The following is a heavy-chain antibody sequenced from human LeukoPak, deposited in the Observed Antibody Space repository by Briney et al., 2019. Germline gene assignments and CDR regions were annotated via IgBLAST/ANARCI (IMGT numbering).Heavy chain of an antibody. J-gene: IGHJ4*02. CDR2: INHSGST. Sequence: SETLSLTCAVYGGSFSGYYWSWIRQPPGKGLEWIGEINHSGSTNDNPSLKSRVTISVDPSKNQFSLKLSSVAAADTAVYYCARVRQFGIAGYFDYWGQGTLVTVSS. CDR3: ARVRQFGIAGYFDY. V-gene: IGHV4-34*01. CDR1: GGSFSGYY. D-gene: IGHD3-10*01.